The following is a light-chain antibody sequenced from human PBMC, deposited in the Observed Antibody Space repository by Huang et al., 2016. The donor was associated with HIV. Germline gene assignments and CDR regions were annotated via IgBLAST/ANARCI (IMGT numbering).Light chain of an antibody. V-gene: IGKV3D-15*01. Sequence: EIVMTQSPATLSVSPGGGATLSCRASQNVRSNLAWYQQTPGQAPRLLIYDTSTRASGVPARFSGSGSGTEFTLTISGLQSEDFAVYYCQQYDNWPPDLTFGGGTKVEI. CDR2: DTS. CDR1: QNVRSN. J-gene: IGKJ4*01. CDR3: QQYDNWPPDLT.